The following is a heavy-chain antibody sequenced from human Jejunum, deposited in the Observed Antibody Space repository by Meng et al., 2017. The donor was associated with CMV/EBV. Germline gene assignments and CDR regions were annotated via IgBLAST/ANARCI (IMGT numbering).Heavy chain of an antibody. D-gene: IGHD6-19*01. CDR3: ATGVADFEY. J-gene: IGHJ4*02. V-gene: IGHV1-8*01. CDR2: MKPNRGTT. CDR1: GYTFTSYD. Sequence: VQLVESGAEGKKPGAAVKVACKASGYTFTSYDINWVRQGTGQGLEWMGWMKPNRGTTGYAQKFQGRVTMTRNISKSTAYMDLSSLRSEDTAVYYCATGVADFEYWGQGTLVTVSS.